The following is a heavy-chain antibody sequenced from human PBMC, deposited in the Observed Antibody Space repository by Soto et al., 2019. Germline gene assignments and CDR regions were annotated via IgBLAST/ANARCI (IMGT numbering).Heavy chain of an antibody. Sequence: PSETLSLTCTVSGGSISSYYWIWIRQPPGKGLEWIGYIYYSGSTNYNPSLKSRVTISIDTSKNQFSLKLSSVTAADTAVYYCARAEKWELLLWGQGTLVTVSS. J-gene: IGHJ4*02. D-gene: IGHD1-26*01. CDR1: GGSISSYY. V-gene: IGHV4-59*08. CDR2: IYYSGST. CDR3: ARAEKWELLL.